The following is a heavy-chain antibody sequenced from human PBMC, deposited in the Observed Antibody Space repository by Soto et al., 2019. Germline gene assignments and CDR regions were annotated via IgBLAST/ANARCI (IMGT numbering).Heavy chain of an antibody. Sequence: GGSLRLSCAASGFTFSSYDMHWVRQATGKGLEWVSAIGTAGDTYYPGSVKGRFTISRENAKNSLYLQMNSLRAGDTAVYYCARGAAVAGTFDYWGQGTLVTVSS. J-gene: IGHJ4*02. V-gene: IGHV3-13*01. CDR3: ARGAAVAGTFDY. D-gene: IGHD6-19*01. CDR2: IGTAGDT. CDR1: GFTFSSYD.